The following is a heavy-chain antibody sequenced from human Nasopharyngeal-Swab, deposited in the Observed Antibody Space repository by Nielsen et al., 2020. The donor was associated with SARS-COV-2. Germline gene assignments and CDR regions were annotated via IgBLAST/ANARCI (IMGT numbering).Heavy chain of an antibody. CDR3: AISIFGVAQNYFDY. CDR2: ISSNGGST. V-gene: IGHV3-23*01. CDR1: GFTFSSYA. D-gene: IGHD3-3*01. J-gene: IGHJ4*02. Sequence: GESLKISCAASGFTFSSYAMSWVRQAPGKGLEWVSAISSNGGSTYYADSVKGRFTISRDNSKNTLYLQMNSLRAEDTAVYYCAISIFGVAQNYFDYWGQGTLVTVSS.